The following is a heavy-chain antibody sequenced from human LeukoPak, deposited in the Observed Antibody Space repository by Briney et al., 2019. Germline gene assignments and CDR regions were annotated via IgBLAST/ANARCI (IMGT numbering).Heavy chain of an antibody. Sequence: PGGSLRLSCAASGFTFSTFAMIWVRQPPGKGLEWVSSIFPSGGEIHYADSVRGRFTISRDNSKSTLSLQMNSLRAEDTAIYYCARNPYPVTTVTTLASWGQGTLVTVSS. V-gene: IGHV3-23*01. J-gene: IGHJ5*02. CDR3: ARNPYPVTTVTTLAS. CDR1: GFTFSTFA. CDR2: IFPSGGEI. D-gene: IGHD4-17*01.